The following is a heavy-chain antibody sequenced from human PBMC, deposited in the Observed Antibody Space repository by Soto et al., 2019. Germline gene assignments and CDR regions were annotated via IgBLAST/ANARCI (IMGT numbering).Heavy chain of an antibody. CDR1: GFTFDDYA. V-gene: IGHV3-9*01. CDR3: AKDINGGESKGYGAFDI. J-gene: IGHJ3*02. CDR2: ISWNSGSI. Sequence: GGSLRLSCAASGFTFDDYAMHWVRQAPGKGLEWVSGISWNSGSIGYADSVKGRFTISRDNAKNSLYLQMNSLRAEDTALYYCAKDINGGESKGYGAFDIWGQGTMVTVSS. D-gene: IGHD3-16*01.